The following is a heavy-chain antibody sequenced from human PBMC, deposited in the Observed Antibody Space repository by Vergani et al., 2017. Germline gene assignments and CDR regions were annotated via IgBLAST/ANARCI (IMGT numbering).Heavy chain of an antibody. D-gene: IGHD4-17*01. Sequence: EVQLVQSGAEVKKPGATLKIFCKVSGYTLTDHYMHWVKQAPGKGLEWMVLVDPEDGETIYAEKFKGRVTIAADTSTDTAHLELSSLRSEDTAVYYCATPQTVTTGGMEVWGQXP. CDR1: GYTLTDHY. V-gene: IGHV1-69-2*01. J-gene: IGHJ6*02. CDR3: ATPQTVTTGGMEV. CDR2: VDPEDGET.